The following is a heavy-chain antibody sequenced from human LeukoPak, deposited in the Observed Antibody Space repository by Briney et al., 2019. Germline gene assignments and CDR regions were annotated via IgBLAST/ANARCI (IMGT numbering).Heavy chain of an antibody. Sequence: PSETLSLTCTVSGGSISSSSYYWGWIRQPPGKGLEWIGSIYYSGSTYYNPSLKSRVTISVDTSKNQFSLKLSSVTAADTAVYYCARQRDSSFDQWGQGTLVTVSS. D-gene: IGHD2/OR15-2a*01. V-gene: IGHV4-39*01. J-gene: IGHJ4*02. CDR1: GGSISSSSYY. CDR2: IYYSGST. CDR3: ARQRDSSFDQ.